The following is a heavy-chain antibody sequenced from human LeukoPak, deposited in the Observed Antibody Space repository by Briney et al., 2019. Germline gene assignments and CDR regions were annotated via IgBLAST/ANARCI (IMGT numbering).Heavy chain of an antibody. D-gene: IGHD4-11*01. CDR1: GGTFSSYA. J-gene: IGHJ4*02. CDR2: IIPIFGTA. V-gene: IGHV1-69*13. Sequence: ASVKVSCKASGGTFSSYAISWVRQAPGQGLEWMGGIIPIFGTANYAQKFQGRVTITADESTSTAYMELSSLRSEDTAVYYCARIPESASTVTAYYFDYWGQGTLVTVYS. CDR3: ARIPESASTVTAYYFDY.